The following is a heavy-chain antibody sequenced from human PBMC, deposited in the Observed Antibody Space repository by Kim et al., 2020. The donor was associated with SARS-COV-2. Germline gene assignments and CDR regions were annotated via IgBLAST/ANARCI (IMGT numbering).Heavy chain of an antibody. CDR1: GFTVSSNY. CDR3: ARGPGIVLGTEYYFDY. V-gene: IGHV3-66*01. D-gene: IGHD3-16*02. CDR2: IYSGGST. J-gene: IGHJ4*02. Sequence: GGSLRLSCAASGFTVSSNYMSWVRQAPGKGLEWVSVIYSGGSTYYADSVKGRFTISRDNSKNTLYLQMNSLRAEDTAVYYCARGPGIVLGTEYYFDYWGQGTLVTVSS.